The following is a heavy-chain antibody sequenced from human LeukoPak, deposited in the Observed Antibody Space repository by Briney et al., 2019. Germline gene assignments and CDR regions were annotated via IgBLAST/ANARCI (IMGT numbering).Heavy chain of an antibody. CDR1: GGSISSYY. D-gene: IGHD3-10*01. CDR2: ISSSGSTI. CDR3: AREYGSGSYPSYFDY. Sequence: LSLTCTVSGGSISSYYWSWIRQAPGKGLEWVSYISSSGSTIYYADSVKGRFTISRDNAKNSLYLQMNSLRAEDTAVYYCAREYGSGSYPSYFDYWGQGTLVTVSS. J-gene: IGHJ4*02. V-gene: IGHV3-11*01.